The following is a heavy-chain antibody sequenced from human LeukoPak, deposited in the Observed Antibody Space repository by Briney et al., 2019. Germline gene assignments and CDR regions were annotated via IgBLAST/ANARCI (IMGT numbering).Heavy chain of an antibody. CDR1: GFTFSSYA. D-gene: IGHD4-11*01. CDR3: AKEDYRGDYFDY. CDR2: ISGSAGST. Sequence: GGSLRLSCAPSGFTFSSYAMSWVRQAPGKGLEWASAISGSAGSTYYADSVKGRFTIPRDNSKNWLYLQMNGLRAEDTAVYYCAKEDYRGDYFDYWGQGTLVTVSS. J-gene: IGHJ4*02. V-gene: IGHV3-23*01.